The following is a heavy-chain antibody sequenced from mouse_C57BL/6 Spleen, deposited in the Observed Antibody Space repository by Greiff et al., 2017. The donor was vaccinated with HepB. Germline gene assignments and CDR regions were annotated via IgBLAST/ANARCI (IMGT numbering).Heavy chain of an antibody. V-gene: IGHV1-74*01. CDR3: ARGSTTDAMDY. J-gene: IGHJ4*01. CDR2: IHPSDSDT. D-gene: IGHD1-1*01. Sequence: QVQLQQPGAELVKPGASVKVSCKASGYTFTSYWMHWVKQRPGQGLEWIGRIHPSDSDTNYNQKFKGKATWTVDKSSSTAYMQLSSLTSEDSAVYYCARGSTTDAMDYWGQGTSVTVSS. CDR1: GYTFTSYW.